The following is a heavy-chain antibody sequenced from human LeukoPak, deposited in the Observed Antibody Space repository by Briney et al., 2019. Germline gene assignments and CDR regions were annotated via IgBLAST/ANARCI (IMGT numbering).Heavy chain of an antibody. J-gene: IGHJ4*02. CDR1: GGSISSYY. CDR2: IYYSGST. D-gene: IGHD3-10*01. CDR3: ARRPGYGSGSYYILGNPFDY. V-gene: IGHV4-59*12. Sequence: PSETLSLTCTVSGGSISSYYWSWIRQPPGKGLEWIGYIYYSGSTNYNPSLRSRVTISVDTSKNQFSLKLSSVTAADTAVYYCARRPGYGSGSYYILGNPFDYWGQGTLVTVSS.